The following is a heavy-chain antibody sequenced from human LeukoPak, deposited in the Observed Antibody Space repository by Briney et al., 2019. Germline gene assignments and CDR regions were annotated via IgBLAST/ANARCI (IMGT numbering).Heavy chain of an antibody. CDR2: IIPIFGTA. V-gene: IGHV1-69*13. CDR3: AREEAYDAFDI. J-gene: IGHJ3*02. Sequence: SVKVSCKASGYTFTSYGISWVRQAPGQGLEWMGGIIPIFGTANYAQKFQGRVTITADESTSTAYMELSSLRSEDTAVYYCAREEAYDAFDIWGQGTMVTVSS. CDR1: GYTFTSYG.